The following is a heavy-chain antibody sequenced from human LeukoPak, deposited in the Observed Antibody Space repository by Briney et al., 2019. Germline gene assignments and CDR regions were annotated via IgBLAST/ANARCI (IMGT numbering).Heavy chain of an antibody. Sequence: GGSLRLSCAASGFTFSSYAMSWVRQAPGKGLEWVSAISGSGGSTYYADSVKGRFTISRDNSKNTLYLQMNSLRAEDTAVYYCAKDHGLDYYDSSGYTDYWGQGTLVTVSS. J-gene: IGHJ4*02. CDR3: AKDHGLDYYDSSGYTDY. CDR1: GFTFSSYA. CDR2: ISGSGGST. D-gene: IGHD3-22*01. V-gene: IGHV3-23*01.